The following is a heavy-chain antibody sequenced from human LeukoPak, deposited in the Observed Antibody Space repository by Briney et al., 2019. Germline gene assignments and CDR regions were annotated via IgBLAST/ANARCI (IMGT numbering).Heavy chain of an antibody. CDR3: ARVRGGSYGYVKSPDWFDP. Sequence: ASVKVSCKASGYTFTGYYMHWVRQAPGQGLEWMGWINPNSGGTNYAQKFQGRVTMTRDTSISTAYMELSRLRSDDTAVYYCARVRGGSYGYVKSPDWFDPWGQGTLVTVSS. CDR2: INPNSGGT. D-gene: IGHD5-18*01. CDR1: GYTFTGYY. J-gene: IGHJ5*02. V-gene: IGHV1-2*02.